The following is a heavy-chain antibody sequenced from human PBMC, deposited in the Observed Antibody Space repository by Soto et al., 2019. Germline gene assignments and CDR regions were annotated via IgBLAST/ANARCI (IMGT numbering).Heavy chain of an antibody. J-gene: IGHJ6*02. CDR3: ARVSPRITGTDNSYYYYGMDV. Sequence: QVQLVQSGAEVKKPGSSVTVSCKASGGTFSSYAISWVRQAPGQGLEWMGGIIPIFGTANYAQKFQGRVTITADESTSTAYMEVSSRRSEDTAVYYCARVSPRITGTDNSYYYYGMDVWGQGTTVTVSS. CDR1: GGTFSSYA. CDR2: IIPIFGTA. V-gene: IGHV1-69*01. D-gene: IGHD1-20*01.